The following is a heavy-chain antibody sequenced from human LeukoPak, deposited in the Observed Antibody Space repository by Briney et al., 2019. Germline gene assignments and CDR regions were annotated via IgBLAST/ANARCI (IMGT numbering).Heavy chain of an antibody. CDR1: GGSISSYH. CDR3: AGGGGFLGWFPDY. D-gene: IGHD3-3*01. V-gene: IGHV4-59*04. CDR2: INHGGYT. J-gene: IGHJ4*02. Sequence: PSETLSLTCTVSGGSISSYHWSWIRQPPGKGLEWIGTINHGGYTYYNPSLKSRVTLSVDTSKNQFSLKLNSVTAADTAVYYCAGGGGFLGWFPDYWGQGTLVTVSS.